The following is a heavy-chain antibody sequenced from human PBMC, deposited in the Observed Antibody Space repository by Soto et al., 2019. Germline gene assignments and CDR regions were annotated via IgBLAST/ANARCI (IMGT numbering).Heavy chain of an antibody. Sequence: PGGSLRLSCAASGFAVSNTYMSWVRQAPGRGLEWVSFIYSGGTTCYADSVKGRFTISRDNSKNTLSLQMNSLRAEDTAVYYCARDCSGGSCYPALGAWGQGT. CDR3: ARDCSGGSCYPALGA. J-gene: IGHJ5*02. V-gene: IGHV3-53*01. CDR1: GFAVSNTY. CDR2: IYSGGTT. D-gene: IGHD2-15*01.